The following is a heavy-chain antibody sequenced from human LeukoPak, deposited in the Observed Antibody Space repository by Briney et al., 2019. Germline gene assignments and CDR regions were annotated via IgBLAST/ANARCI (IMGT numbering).Heavy chain of an antibody. CDR3: AREVGDYVGVFDY. D-gene: IGHD4-17*01. V-gene: IGHV4-59*01. CDR2: VFYSGST. Sequence: SETLSLTCTVSGVPISSYYWSWIRQPPGKGLEWIGYVFYSGSTNYNPSLKSRVTISVDMSKNQFSLKLTSVTAADTAVYYCAREVGDYVGVFDYWGQGTLVTVSS. CDR1: GVPISSYY. J-gene: IGHJ4*02.